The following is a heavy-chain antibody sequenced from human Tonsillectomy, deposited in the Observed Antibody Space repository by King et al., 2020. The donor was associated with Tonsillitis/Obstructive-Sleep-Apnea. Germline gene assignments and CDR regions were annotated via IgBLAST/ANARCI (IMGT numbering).Heavy chain of an antibody. V-gene: IGHV1-24*01. Sequence: QLVQSGAEVKKPGASVKVSCKVPGYTVTDLAIHWVRQAPGKGLEWMGGFHPEDTETIYAQKFLGRVTLTEDTSTDPAYIELSSLSSEDTAVYYCATYGKYYYDTSRYYYYLDYWGQGTLVSVSS. CDR1: GYTVTDLA. D-gene: IGHD3-22*01. J-gene: IGHJ4*02. CDR2: FHPEDTET. CDR3: ATYGKYYYDTSRYYYYLDY.